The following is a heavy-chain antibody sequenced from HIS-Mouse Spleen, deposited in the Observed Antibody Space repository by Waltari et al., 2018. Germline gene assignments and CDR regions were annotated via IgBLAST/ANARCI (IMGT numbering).Heavy chain of an antibody. J-gene: IGHJ3*02. CDR1: GGSISRSSYY. CDR2: IYYSGST. D-gene: IGHD6-6*01. V-gene: IGHV4-39*07. Sequence: QLQLQESGPGLVKPSEPLSLTCTVSGGSISRSSYYRGWIRQPPGKGLEWIGSIYYSGSTYYNPSLKSRVTISVDTSISTAYMELSRLRSDDTAVYYCARWEQLVLFDAFDIWGQGTMVTVSS. CDR3: ARWEQLVLFDAFDI.